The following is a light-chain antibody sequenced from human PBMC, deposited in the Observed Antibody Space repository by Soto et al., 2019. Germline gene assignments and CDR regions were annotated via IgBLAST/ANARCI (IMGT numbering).Light chain of an antibody. J-gene: IGKJ4*01. CDR3: QQHNSYRLT. CDR1: QSINSN. CDR2: AVS. V-gene: IGKV1-9*01. Sequence: DIELTQSPAFLSASVGDRATITCRASQSINSNLAWYQQKPGQAPKLLIYAVSTLPSGVPSRFSGSASGTEFTLTISSLQPEDFATYYCQQHNSYRLTFGGGTKVDIK.